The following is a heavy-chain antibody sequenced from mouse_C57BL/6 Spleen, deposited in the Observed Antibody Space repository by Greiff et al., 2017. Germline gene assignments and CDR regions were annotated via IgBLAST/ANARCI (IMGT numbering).Heavy chain of an antibody. J-gene: IGHJ2*01. D-gene: IGHD2-2*01. CDR2: ISSGSSTI. V-gene: IGHV5-17*01. CDR1: GFTFSDYG. CDR3: ARGDGYDDYFGY. Sequence: EVKLVESGGGLVKPGGSLKLSCAASGFTFSDYGMHWVRQAPEKGLEWVAYISSGSSTIYYADTVKGRFTISRDNAKNTLFLQLTSLRSEDTAMXYCARGDGYDDYFGYWGQGTTLPVSS.